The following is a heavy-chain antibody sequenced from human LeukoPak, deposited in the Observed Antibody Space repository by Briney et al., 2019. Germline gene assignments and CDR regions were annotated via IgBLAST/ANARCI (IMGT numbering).Heavy chain of an antibody. V-gene: IGHV1-46*01. CDR1: GYTFSSYY. J-gene: IGHJ4*02. CDR3: ARAAVVTANYFDY. D-gene: IGHD2-21*02. CDR2: FNPSGGST. Sequence: ASVKVSCKASGYTFSSYYMHWVRQAPGQGFEWMGIFNPSGGSTSYAQKFQGRVTMTRDTSTSTVYMELSSLRSEDTAVYYCARAAVVTANYFDYWAQGTLVTVSS.